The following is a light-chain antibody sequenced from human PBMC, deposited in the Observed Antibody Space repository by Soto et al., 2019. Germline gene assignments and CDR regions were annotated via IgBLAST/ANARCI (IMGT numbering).Light chain of an antibody. Sequence: QFALTQPPSASGSPGQSVTISCTGTSSDVGGYNYVSWYQQHPGKAPKLMIYEVSRRPSGVPDRFSGSKSGNTASLTVSGLQAEDEADYYCSSYAGSNNYVVFGGGTKPTVL. CDR2: EVS. V-gene: IGLV2-8*01. CDR3: SSYAGSNNYVV. J-gene: IGLJ2*01. CDR1: SSDVGGYNY.